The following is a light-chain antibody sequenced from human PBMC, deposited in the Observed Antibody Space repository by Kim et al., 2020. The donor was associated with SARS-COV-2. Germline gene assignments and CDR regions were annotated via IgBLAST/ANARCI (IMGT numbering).Light chain of an antibody. CDR3: QQYYSTFIT. CDR2: WAA. J-gene: IGKJ5*01. Sequence: ATINCKSSQSVLYSSNNKNYLAWYQQKPGQPPKLLIYWAATRESGVPDRFSGSGYGTDFTLTISSLQAEDVAVYYCQQYYSTFITFGQGTRLEIK. CDR1: QSVLYSSNNKNY. V-gene: IGKV4-1*01.